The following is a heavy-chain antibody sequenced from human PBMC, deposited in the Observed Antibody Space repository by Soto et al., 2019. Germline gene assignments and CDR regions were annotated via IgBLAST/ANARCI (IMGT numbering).Heavy chain of an antibody. J-gene: IGHJ5*02. D-gene: IGHD3-10*01. CDR3: ARPLYFYGSGSYPWFDP. V-gene: IGHV4-39*01. CDR1: GGSISGSSYY. Sequence: QLQLQESGPGLVKPSETLSLTCTVSGGSISGSSYYWGWIRQPPGKGREWIGTIYYSGSTYYNPSLKSRVTRSVDTSKHQFSLKLCSVTAADTAVYYCARPLYFYGSGSYPWFDPWGQGTLVTVSS. CDR2: IYYSGST.